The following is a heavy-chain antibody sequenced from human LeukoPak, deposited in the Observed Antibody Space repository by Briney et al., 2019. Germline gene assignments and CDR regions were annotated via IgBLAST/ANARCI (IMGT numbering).Heavy chain of an antibody. CDR1: GDSVNSGAYY. CDR2: IYPLETT. V-gene: IGHV4-61*02. D-gene: IGHD3-9*01. Sequence: PSETLSLTCTVSGDSVNSGAYYWSWLRQPAGKEPEWIGRIYPLETTNYDPSLKSRVAISVDTSKNQFSLKLSSVTAADTAVYYCARRPLRYSYYEIRREFDYWGQGTLVTVSS. CDR3: ARRPLRYSYYEIRREFDY. J-gene: IGHJ4*02.